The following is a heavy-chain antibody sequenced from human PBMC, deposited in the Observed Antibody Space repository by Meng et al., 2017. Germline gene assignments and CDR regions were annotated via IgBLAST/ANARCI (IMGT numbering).Heavy chain of an antibody. CDR3: ARLAQDRYFDY. CDR1: GDSASSNSAA. J-gene: IGHJ4*02. D-gene: IGHD2-15*01. Sequence: PLQQSGPGRVKPSQDLSLTYAIAGDSASSNSAALSWISGSPSRCLEWLGRTYYRSRWYNDYAVSVKSRITVNPDTSKNQFSLQLNSVTPEDTAVYYCARLAQDRYFDYWGQGTLVTVSS. V-gene: IGHV6-1*01. CDR2: TYYRSRWYN.